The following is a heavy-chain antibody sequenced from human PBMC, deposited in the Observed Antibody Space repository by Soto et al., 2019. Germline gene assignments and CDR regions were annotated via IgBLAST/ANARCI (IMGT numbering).Heavy chain of an antibody. CDR3: ARVMGPLGWFDP. CDR2: MNPNSDNT. V-gene: IGHV1-8*01. CDR1: GYTFTSYD. Sequence: QVQLVQSGAEVKKPGASVKVSCKASGYTFTSYDINWVRQATGQGLEWMGWMNPNSDNTGYAQKFQGRVTMTRNTSISTAYMELSSLRAEDTAVYYCARVMGPLGWFDPWGQGTLVTVSS. J-gene: IGHJ5*02.